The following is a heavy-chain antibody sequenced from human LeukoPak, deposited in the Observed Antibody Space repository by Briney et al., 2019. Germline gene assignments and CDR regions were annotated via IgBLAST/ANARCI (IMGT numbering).Heavy chain of an antibody. Sequence: AAVTVSCTASGYTFTSYGISWVRQAPGQGHELMGWFSAYNGNTNYAQKLQRRVTMTTDTSTSTAYIELRSLRSDDTAVYYCARDRRERYYYYGMDVWGQGTTVTVSS. J-gene: IGHJ6*02. CDR3: ARDRRERYYYYGMDV. CDR2: FSAYNGNT. CDR1: GYTFTSYG. V-gene: IGHV1-18*01.